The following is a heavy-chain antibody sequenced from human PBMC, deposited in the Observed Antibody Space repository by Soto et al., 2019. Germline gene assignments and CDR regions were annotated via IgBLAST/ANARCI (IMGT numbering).Heavy chain of an antibody. Sequence: QTLSLTCAISGDSVSSTSAAWSWIRQSPSRGLEWLGRTYYRSKWYSDYAVSVKSRITINPDTSKNQFSLQLNSVTPEDTAVYYCARGSYYSGWVWGQGTLVTVSS. V-gene: IGHV6-1*01. D-gene: IGHD6-19*01. J-gene: IGHJ4*02. CDR1: GDSVSSTSAA. CDR3: ARGSYYSGWV. CDR2: TYYRSKWYS.